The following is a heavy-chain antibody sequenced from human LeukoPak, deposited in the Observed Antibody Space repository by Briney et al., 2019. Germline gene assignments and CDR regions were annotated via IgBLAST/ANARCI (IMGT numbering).Heavy chain of an antibody. J-gene: IGHJ4*02. CDR1: GGSFSGYY. V-gene: IGHV4-34*01. CDR3: ARIVVADFDY. D-gene: IGHD3-22*01. Sequence: SETLSLTRAVYGGSFSGYYWSWIRQPPGKGLEWIGEINHSGSTNYNPSLKSRVTISVDTSKNQFSLKLSSVTAADTAVYYCARIVVADFDYWGQGTLVTVSS. CDR2: INHSGST.